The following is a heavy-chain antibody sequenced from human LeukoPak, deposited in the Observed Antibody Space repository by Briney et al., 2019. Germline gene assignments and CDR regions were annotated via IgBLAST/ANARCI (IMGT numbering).Heavy chain of an antibody. V-gene: IGHV1-46*01. CDR1: GYTFTSYY. D-gene: IGHD3-10*01. CDR2: INPSGGGT. CDR3: ARDRVVRGVIITAYGMDV. Sequence: GASVKVSCKASGYTFTSYYMHWVRQAPGQGLEWMGIINPSGGGTSYAQKFQGRVTMTRDTPTSTVYMELSSLRSEDTAVYYCARDRVVRGVIITAYGMDVWGQGTTVTVSS. J-gene: IGHJ6*02.